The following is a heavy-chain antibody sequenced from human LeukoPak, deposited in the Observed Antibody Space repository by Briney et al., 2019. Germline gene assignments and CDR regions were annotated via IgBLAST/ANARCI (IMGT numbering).Heavy chain of an antibody. CDR2: IYYSGST. Sequence: SETLSLTCTVSGGSISSGDYYWSWIRQPPGTGLEWIGYIYYSGSTYYNPSLKSRVTISVDTSKNQFSLKLSSVTAADTAVYYCARDGGWNGFDYWGQGTLVTVSS. CDR3: ARDGGWNGFDY. V-gene: IGHV4-30-4*08. D-gene: IGHD1-1*01. J-gene: IGHJ4*02. CDR1: GGSISSGDYY.